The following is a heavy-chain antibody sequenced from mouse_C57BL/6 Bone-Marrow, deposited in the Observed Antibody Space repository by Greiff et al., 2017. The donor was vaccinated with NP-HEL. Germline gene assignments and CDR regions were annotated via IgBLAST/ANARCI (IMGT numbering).Heavy chain of an antibody. CDR2: INPSTGGT. D-gene: IGHD2-2*01. J-gene: IGHJ4*01. CDR3: AHGYDEKDAMDY. CDR1: GYSFTGYY. V-gene: IGHV1-42*01. Sequence: EVQLQQSGPELVKPGASVKISCKASGYSFTGYYMNWVKQSPEKSLEWIGEINPSTGGTTYNQKFKAKATLTVDKSSSTAYMQLKSLTSDDSAVYYCAHGYDEKDAMDYWGQGTSVTVSS.